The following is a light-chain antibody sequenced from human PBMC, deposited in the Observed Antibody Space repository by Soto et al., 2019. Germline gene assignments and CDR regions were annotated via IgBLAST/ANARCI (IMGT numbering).Light chain of an antibody. CDR3: LQDYDYPRT. CDR1: QGIYIY. CDR2: AAS. V-gene: IGKV1-6*02. J-gene: IGKJ1*01. Sequence: IQMTQSPSSLSASVGDRVTITCRASQGIYIYLAWYQQKPGKIPKVLIYAASTLQSGVPSRFSGRGSGTDFTLTISSLQPEDFATYYCLQDYDYPRTFGQGTKVDI.